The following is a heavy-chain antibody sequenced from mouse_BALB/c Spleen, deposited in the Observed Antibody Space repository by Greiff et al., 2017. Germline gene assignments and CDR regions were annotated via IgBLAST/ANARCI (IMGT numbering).Heavy chain of an antibody. CDR3: ARGGDYDAAWFAY. D-gene: IGHD2-4*01. Sequence: VKLVESGAELMKPGASVKISCKATGYTFSSYWIEWVKQRPGHGLEWIGEILPGSGSTNYNEKFKGKATFTADTSSNTAYMQLSSLTSEDSAVYYCARGGDYDAAWFAYWGQGTLVTVSA. CDR2: ILPGSGST. V-gene: IGHV1-9*01. J-gene: IGHJ3*01. CDR1: GYTFSSYW.